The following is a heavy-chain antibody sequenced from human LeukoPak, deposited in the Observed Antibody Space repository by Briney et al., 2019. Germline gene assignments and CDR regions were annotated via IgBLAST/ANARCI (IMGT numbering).Heavy chain of an antibody. J-gene: IGHJ4*02. CDR2: ISSSSSYI. CDR1: GFTFSSYS. V-gene: IGHV3-21*01. D-gene: IGHD6-13*01. CDR3: ARVDIAAAGDFDY. Sequence: SGGSLRLSCAASGFTFSSYSMNWVRQAPGKGLEWVSSISSSSSYIYYADSVKGRFTISRDNAKNSLYLQMNSLRAEDTAVYYRARVDIAAAGDFDYWGQGTLVTVSS.